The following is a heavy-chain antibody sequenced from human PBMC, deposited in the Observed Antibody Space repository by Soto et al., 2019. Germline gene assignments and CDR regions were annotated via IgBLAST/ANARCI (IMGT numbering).Heavy chain of an antibody. Sequence: SETLSLTCAVYGGSFSGYYWRWISQPPGKGLEWIGEINHSGSTNYNPSLKSRVTISVDTSKNRFSLMLSSVTAADTAVYYCARALGYTYGHLPLAYWGQGTLVTVSS. J-gene: IGHJ4*02. CDR1: GGSFSGYY. D-gene: IGHD5-18*01. CDR2: INHSGST. CDR3: ARALGYTYGHLPLAY. V-gene: IGHV4-34*01.